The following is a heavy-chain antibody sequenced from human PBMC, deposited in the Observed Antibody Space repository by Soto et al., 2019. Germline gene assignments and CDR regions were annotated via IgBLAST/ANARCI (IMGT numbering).Heavy chain of an antibody. Sequence: LXLSCAASVFSFSEYEMNWVRQAPGKGLEWIAHISFSGSTIYYADSVKGRFSISRDNSKNFLYLQMSGLRADDSAVYYCTRGAGFFYGVDVWGLGTKVTVYS. V-gene: IGHV3-48*03. CDR3: TRGAGFFYGVDV. D-gene: IGHD3-10*01. CDR2: ISFSGSTI. J-gene: IGHJ6*02. CDR1: VFSFSEYE.